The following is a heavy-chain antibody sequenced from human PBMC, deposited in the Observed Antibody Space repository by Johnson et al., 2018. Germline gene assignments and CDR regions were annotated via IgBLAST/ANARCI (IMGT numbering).Heavy chain of an antibody. CDR1: GFTFGDYA. V-gene: IGHV3-49*03. CDR3: ARVNRIAVSLDV. D-gene: IGHD6-19*01. Sequence: VQLVESGGGLVQPGRSLRLSCTASGFTFGDYAMSWFRQAPGKGLAWVGFIRSKAYGGTTEYAASVKGRFTISRDDSKSIAYLQMNSLKTEDTAMYYCARVNRIAVSLDVWGQGTTVTVSS. J-gene: IGHJ6*02. CDR2: IRSKAYGGTT.